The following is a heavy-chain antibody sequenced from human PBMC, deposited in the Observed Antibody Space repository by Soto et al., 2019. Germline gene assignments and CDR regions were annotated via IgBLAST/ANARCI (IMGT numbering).Heavy chain of an antibody. J-gene: IGHJ4*02. D-gene: IGHD4-17*01. CDR3: TVGHYGD. V-gene: IGHV3-15*01. Sequence: EVQLVASGGGLVKPGGSLRLSCPASGLTARDVYLSWVRQPPGKGLEWVGHVKREIDGGTIVYAAPVKGRFSISRDDSQNTLYLKMNSLKTEDTALYYCTVGHYGDWGQGTLVTVSS. CDR2: VKREIDGGTI. CDR1: GLTARDVY.